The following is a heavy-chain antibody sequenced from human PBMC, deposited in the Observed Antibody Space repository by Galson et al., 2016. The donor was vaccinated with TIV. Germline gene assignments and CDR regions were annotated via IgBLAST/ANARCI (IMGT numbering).Heavy chain of an antibody. CDR2: IKQDGYEQ. D-gene: IGHD4-23*01. CDR3: VREKDYGGCKCDF. V-gene: IGHV3-7*04. J-gene: IGHJ4*02. Sequence: SLRLSCAASGFTFSSFWMSWVRQAPGKGLEWVANIKQDGYEQYYADSMKGRFTISRDNAENSLYLQMNSLRAEATAVYYCVREKDYGGCKCDFWGKVVLVTVSS. CDR1: GFTFSSFW.